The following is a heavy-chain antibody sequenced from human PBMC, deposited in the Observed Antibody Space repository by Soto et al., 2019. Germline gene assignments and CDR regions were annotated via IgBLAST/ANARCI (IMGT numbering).Heavy chain of an antibody. Sequence: VKVSCKASGGTFSSYAISWVRQAPGQGLEWMGGIIPIFGTANYAQKFQGRVTITADESTSTAYMELSSLRSEDTAVYYCARGIVGATLAFDIWGQGTMVTVSS. V-gene: IGHV1-69*13. D-gene: IGHD1-26*01. CDR1: GGTFSSYA. J-gene: IGHJ3*02. CDR3: ARGIVGATLAFDI. CDR2: IIPIFGTA.